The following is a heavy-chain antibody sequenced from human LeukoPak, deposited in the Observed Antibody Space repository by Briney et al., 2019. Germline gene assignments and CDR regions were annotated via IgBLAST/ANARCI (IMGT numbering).Heavy chain of an antibody. Sequence: ASVKVSCKASGYTFTSYAMHWVRQAPGQGLEWMGWISPNNGGTHYAQRFQGRVTMTRDTSISTAYMELSRLTSDDAAVYYCARGVNGVYYYYYMDVWGKGTTVTVSS. CDR2: ISPNNGGT. J-gene: IGHJ6*03. CDR3: ARGVNGVYYYYYMDV. D-gene: IGHD2-8*01. CDR1: GYTFTSYA. V-gene: IGHV1-2*02.